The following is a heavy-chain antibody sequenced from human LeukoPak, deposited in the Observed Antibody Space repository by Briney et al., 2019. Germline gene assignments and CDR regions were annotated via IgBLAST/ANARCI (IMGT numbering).Heavy chain of an antibody. CDR3: ARVGPRGWLGRQPNYFDY. D-gene: IGHD6-19*01. J-gene: IGHJ4*02. CDR2: INPNSGGT. Sequence: ASVKVSCKASGYTFTGYYMHWVRQAPGQGLEWMGWINPNSGGTNYAQKFQGRVTMTRDTSISTAYMELSSLRSDDTAVYYCARVGPRGWLGRQPNYFDYWGQGTLVTVSS. CDR1: GYTFTGYY. V-gene: IGHV1-2*02.